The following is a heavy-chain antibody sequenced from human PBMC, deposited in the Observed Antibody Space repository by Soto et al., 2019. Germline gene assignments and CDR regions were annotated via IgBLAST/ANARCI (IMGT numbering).Heavy chain of an antibody. V-gene: IGHV3-23*01. J-gene: IGHJ4*02. D-gene: IGHD1-1*01. CDR2: ISGSGGST. CDR1: GFTFSSYA. CDR3: ARVGNPLDY. Sequence: HPXGSLQRSCAASGFTFSSYAMSWVRQAPGKGLEWVSAISGSGGSTYYADSVKGRFTISRDNAKNSLYLQMNSLRAEDTAVYYCARVGNPLDYWGQGTLVTVSS.